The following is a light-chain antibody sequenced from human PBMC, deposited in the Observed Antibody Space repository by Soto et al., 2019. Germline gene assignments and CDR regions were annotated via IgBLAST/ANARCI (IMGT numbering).Light chain of an antibody. CDR3: CSYSGSGPIVL. CDR2: DVD. CDR1: SSDVGRYNF. Sequence: QSVLTQPASVSGSPGQSITISCTGTSSDVGRYNFVSWYQQHPGKAPRLMIFDVDIRPSGVSTRFSGSKSGNTASLTVSRLQAEDEADYFCCSYSGSGPIVLFGGGTKLTVL. J-gene: IGLJ2*01. V-gene: IGLV2-14*03.